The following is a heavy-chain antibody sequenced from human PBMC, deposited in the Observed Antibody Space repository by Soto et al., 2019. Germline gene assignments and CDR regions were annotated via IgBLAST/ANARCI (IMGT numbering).Heavy chain of an antibody. CDR3: ARGGPAAGFDY. J-gene: IGHJ4*02. V-gene: IGHV1-8*01. D-gene: IGHD6-13*01. Sequence: ASVKVSCKASGCTFTSYDINWVRQANGQGLEWMGWMNANSGSAGYAQNFQGRVTLTRDTSSSTAYMELRGLRSEDTAMYYCARGGPAAGFDYWGQGTLVTVSS. CDR2: MNANSGSA. CDR1: GCTFTSYD.